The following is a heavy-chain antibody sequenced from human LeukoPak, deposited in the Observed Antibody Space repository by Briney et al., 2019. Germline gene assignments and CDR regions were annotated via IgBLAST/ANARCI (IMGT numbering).Heavy chain of an antibody. V-gene: IGHV4-59*01. D-gene: IGHD3-10*01. J-gene: IGHJ4*02. CDR2: IYYSGST. CDR3: ARVSGGSGSPLIDY. Sequence: SETLSLTCTVSGGSISSYYWSWIRQPPGKGLEWIGYIYYSGSTNYNPSLKSRVTTSVDTSKNQFSLKLSSVTAADTAVYYCARVSGGSGSPLIDYWGQGTLVTVSS. CDR1: GGSISSYY.